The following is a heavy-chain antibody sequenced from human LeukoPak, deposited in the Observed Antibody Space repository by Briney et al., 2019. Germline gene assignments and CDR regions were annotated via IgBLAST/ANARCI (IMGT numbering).Heavy chain of an antibody. CDR3: ARVGLVDNEYGFYFYMDV. CDR1: GYTFSDYG. V-gene: IGHV1-18*01. D-gene: IGHD4/OR15-4a*01. Sequence: GASVKVSCKPSGYTFSDYGITWVRQAPGQGIEGMGWISGYNGNTNYAESLQGRVTMPIDRSTSQAYMDLRSLRSDDTAVYYCARVGLVDNEYGFYFYMDVWGKGTTVIVSS. J-gene: IGHJ6*03. CDR2: ISGYNGNT.